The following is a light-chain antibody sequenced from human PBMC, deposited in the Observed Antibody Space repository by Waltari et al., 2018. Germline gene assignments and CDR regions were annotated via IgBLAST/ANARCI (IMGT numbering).Light chain of an antibody. J-gene: IGLJ2*01. Sequence: QSALTQPASVSGSPGQSITISCTGTSSDIGGYNYVSWYQQVPGKATKLIIYDVSNRPSGVSSLFSGSKSGNTASLTISGLQAEDEANYYCSSYIDSSTLELFGGGTSLTVL. V-gene: IGLV2-14*03. CDR2: DVS. CDR3: SSYIDSSTLEL. CDR1: SSDIGGYNY.